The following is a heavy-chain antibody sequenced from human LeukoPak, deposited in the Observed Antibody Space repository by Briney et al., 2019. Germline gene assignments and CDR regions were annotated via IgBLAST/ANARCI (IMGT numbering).Heavy chain of an antibody. CDR1: GFTFSSYS. V-gene: IGHV3-21*01. D-gene: IGHD3-3*01. CDR3: ARNYGTDTYYDFWSGYYRPFDY. Sequence: GGSLRLSCAASGFTFSSYSMNWVRRAPGKGLEWVSSISSSSSYIYYADSVKGRFTISRDNAKNSLYLQMNSLRAEDTAVYYCARNYGTDTYYDFWSGYYRPFDYWGQGTLVTVSS. J-gene: IGHJ4*02. CDR2: ISSSSSYI.